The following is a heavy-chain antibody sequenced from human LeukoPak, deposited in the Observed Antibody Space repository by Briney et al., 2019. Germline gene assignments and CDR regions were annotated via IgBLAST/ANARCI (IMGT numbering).Heavy chain of an antibody. Sequence: GGSLRLSCAASGFTFSSYAMHWVRQAPGKGLEWVAVISYDGSNKYYADSVKGRFTISRDNSKNTLYLQMNSLRAEDTAVYYCAKGIVVGPAAPYFDYWGQGTLVTASS. CDR3: AKGIVVGPAAPYFDY. D-gene: IGHD2-2*01. J-gene: IGHJ4*02. V-gene: IGHV3-30*04. CDR1: GFTFSSYA. CDR2: ISYDGSNK.